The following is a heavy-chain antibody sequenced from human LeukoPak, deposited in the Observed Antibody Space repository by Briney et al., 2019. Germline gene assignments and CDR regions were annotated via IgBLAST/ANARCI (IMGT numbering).Heavy chain of an antibody. D-gene: IGHD2-2*01. CDR2: INWNGGST. Sequence: GGSLRLSCAASGFTFDDYGMSWVRQAPGKGLEWVSGINWNGGSTGYADSVKGRFTISRDNAKNSLYLQMNSLRAEDTALYHCARARYCSSTSCSPFDYWGQETLVTVSS. J-gene: IGHJ4*02. V-gene: IGHV3-20*01. CDR3: ARARYCSSTSCSPFDY. CDR1: GFTFDDYG.